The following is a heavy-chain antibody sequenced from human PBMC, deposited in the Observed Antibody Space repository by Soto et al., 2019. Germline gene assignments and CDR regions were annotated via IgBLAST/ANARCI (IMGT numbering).Heavy chain of an antibody. D-gene: IGHD3-3*01. Sequence: SETLSLTCAVYGGSFSGYYWSWIRQPPGKGLEWIGEINHSGSTNYNPSLKSRVTISVDTSKNQFSLKLSSVTAADTAVYYCARSRARGYDFWSGLYRWFDPWGQGTLVTVSS. V-gene: IGHV4-34*01. CDR3: ARSRARGYDFWSGLYRWFDP. CDR2: INHSGST. CDR1: GGSFSGYY. J-gene: IGHJ5*02.